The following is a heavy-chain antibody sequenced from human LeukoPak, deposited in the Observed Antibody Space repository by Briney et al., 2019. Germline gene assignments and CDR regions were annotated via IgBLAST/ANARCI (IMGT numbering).Heavy chain of an antibody. CDR2: ISWNSGSI. CDR1: GFTFDDYA. J-gene: IGHJ4*02. D-gene: IGHD1-26*01. V-gene: IGHV3-9*01. Sequence: PGGSLRLSCAASGFTFDDYAMHWARQAPGKGLEWVSGISWNSGSIGYADSVKGRFTISRDNAKNSLYLQMNSLRAEDTALYYCAKAVGATIRGYFDYWGQGTLVTVSS. CDR3: AKAVGATIRGYFDY.